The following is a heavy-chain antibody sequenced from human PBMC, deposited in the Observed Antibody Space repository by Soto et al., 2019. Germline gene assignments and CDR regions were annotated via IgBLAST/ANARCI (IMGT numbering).Heavy chain of an antibody. Sequence: GESLKISCKGSGYTFTNYWIGWVRQMPGKGPEWMGIIYPGDSDTKYNPSFQGQVTISADKSITTTYLQWSSLKASDTAIYYCAASIFYYGMDVWGQGTTVTVPS. J-gene: IGHJ6*02. CDR2: IYPGDSDT. CDR1: GYTFTNYW. V-gene: IGHV5-51*01. CDR3: AASIFYYGMDV.